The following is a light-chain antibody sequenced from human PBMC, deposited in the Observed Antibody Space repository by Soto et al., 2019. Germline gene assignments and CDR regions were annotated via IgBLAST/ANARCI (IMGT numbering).Light chain of an antibody. CDR3: QEYGCSYPELI. CDR2: GAS. Sequence: EIVLTQSPGTLSLSPGERASLSCRASQSVSSSYLAWYQQRPCQAPRLLIFGASYRATGIPDRFSCSGSGAGFTLTIMRLEPEDFAVCYCQEYGCSYPELIFGPGAKVDGK. J-gene: IGKJ3*01. V-gene: IGKV3-20*01. CDR1: QSVSSSY.